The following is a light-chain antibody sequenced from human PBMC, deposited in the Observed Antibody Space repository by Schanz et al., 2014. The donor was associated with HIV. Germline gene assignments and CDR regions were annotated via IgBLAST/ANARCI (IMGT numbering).Light chain of an antibody. CDR1: QGIGSY. J-gene: IGKJ4*01. CDR3: QQYGSSRLT. CDR2: AAS. V-gene: IGKV1-9*01. Sequence: IQLTQSPSSLSASVGDRVTITCRASQGIGSYLGWYQQKPGKAPKFLIYAASILQSGVPSRFSGSGSGTDFTLTISSLQPEDFAVYYCQQYGSSRLTFGGGTKVEIK.